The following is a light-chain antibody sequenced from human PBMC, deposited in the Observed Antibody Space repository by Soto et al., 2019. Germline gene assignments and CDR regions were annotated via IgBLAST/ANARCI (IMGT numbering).Light chain of an antibody. CDR3: SSFSATTTTTVV. Sequence: QSALTQPASVSGSPGQSITISCTGTSGDVGAYKYVSWYQQHPGKAPKLIIYEVSNRPSGVPNRFSASKSGNTASLTISGLQTEDEADYFCSSFSATTTTTVVFGGGTKLTVL. CDR2: EVS. V-gene: IGLV2-14*01. J-gene: IGLJ2*01. CDR1: SGDVGAYKY.